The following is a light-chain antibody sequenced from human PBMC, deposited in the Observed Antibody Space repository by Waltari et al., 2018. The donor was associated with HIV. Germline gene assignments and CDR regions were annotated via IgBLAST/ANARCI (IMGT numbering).Light chain of an antibody. V-gene: IGLV10-54*04. Sequence: QAGLTQPPSVSKGLGQTATLTRTGNDTNVVGQGAASLQQHQGHPPKLLSYRNTNRPSGISQRFSASRSGNTASLTVTGLQPEDEADYYCSAWDGSLAAWVFGGGTKLTVL. J-gene: IGLJ3*02. CDR2: RNT. CDR3: SAWDGSLAAWV. CDR1: DTNVVGQG.